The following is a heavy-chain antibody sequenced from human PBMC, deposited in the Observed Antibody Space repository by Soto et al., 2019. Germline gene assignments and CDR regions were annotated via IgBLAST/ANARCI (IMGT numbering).Heavy chain of an antibody. CDR3: AKDLETATHDGSPAYFQH. CDR2: ISGSGGSA. D-gene: IGHD3-22*01. CDR1: GFTFSSYW. V-gene: IGHV3-23*04. J-gene: IGHJ1*01. Sequence: EVQLVESGGGLVQPGGSLRLSCAASGFTFSSYWMHWVRQAPGKGLVWVSGISGSGGSAYYADSLKGRFTISRDNSRNTLFLQMNTLKADDTAVYYCAKDLETATHDGSPAYFQHWGQGTLVTVSS.